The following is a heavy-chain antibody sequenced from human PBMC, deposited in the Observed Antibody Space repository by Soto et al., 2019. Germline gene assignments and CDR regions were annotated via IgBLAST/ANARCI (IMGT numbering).Heavy chain of an antibody. CDR3: ARGLSGYYGFDY. J-gene: IGHJ4*02. V-gene: IGHV3-74*01. CDR1: GFTFSSYW. D-gene: IGHD5-12*01. Sequence: GGSLRLSCAASGFTFSSYWMHRVRQVPGKGLVWVSRIKGDGTNTGYADSVKGRFTISRDNVKNTLYLQMNSLRAEDTAVYYCARGLSGYYGFDYWGQGTLVTVSS. CDR2: IKGDGTNT.